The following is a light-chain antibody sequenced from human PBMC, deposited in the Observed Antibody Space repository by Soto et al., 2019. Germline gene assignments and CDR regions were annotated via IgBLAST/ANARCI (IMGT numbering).Light chain of an antibody. J-gene: IGKJ1*01. Sequence: EIVLTQSPATLSSFPGDRVTLSCRASQAVNTRLSWYQHRPGQAPRLLIYLASNRAAGVPARFSGSGSGTDFNLTIRDVEPEDFAVYYCHQRHSWPRTFGQGTPVDI. CDR3: HQRHSWPRT. V-gene: IGKV3-11*01. CDR2: LAS. CDR1: QAVNTR.